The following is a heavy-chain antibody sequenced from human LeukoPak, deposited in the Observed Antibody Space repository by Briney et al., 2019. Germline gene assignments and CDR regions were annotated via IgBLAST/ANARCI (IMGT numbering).Heavy chain of an antibody. CDR2: ISCSSTYI. Sequence: KTGGSLRLSCAASGFTFSSYSMNWVRQAPGKGLEWVSSISCSSTYIYYADSVKGRFTISRDNAKNSLYLQMNSLRAEDTAVYYCARDGGNCSSTSCSGYYFDYWGQGTLVTVSS. CDR3: ARDGGNCSSTSCSGYYFDY. J-gene: IGHJ4*02. D-gene: IGHD2-2*01. V-gene: IGHV3-21*01. CDR1: GFTFSSYS.